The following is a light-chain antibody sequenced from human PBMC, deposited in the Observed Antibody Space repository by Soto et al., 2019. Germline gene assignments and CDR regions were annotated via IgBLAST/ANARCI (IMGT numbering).Light chain of an antibody. J-gene: IGKJ5*01. CDR3: QQYSHLIT. CDR1: QDISNY. V-gene: IGKV1-33*01. CDR2: DAS. Sequence: DIQMTQSPSSLSASVGDRVTITFQASQDISNYLNWYQQKLGKAPKLLIYDASNLETGVPSRFSGSGSGTDFTFTISSLQPEDIATYYCQQYSHLITFGQGTRLENK.